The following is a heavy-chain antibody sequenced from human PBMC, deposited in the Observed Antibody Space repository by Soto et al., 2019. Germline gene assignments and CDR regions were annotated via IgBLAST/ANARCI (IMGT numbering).Heavy chain of an antibody. CDR3: ATAEVDY. CDR1: GYTFRNHW. Sequence: GGALRLSCAVAGYTFRNHWMHWVRQAPGKGLEWVSRMNSDGSIINYKDSVKGRFTVSRGNAKNTLYLQMNSLRVEDTAVYYCATAEVDYWGPGSLVTVSS. J-gene: IGHJ4*02. V-gene: IGHV3-74*01. CDR2: MNSDGSII.